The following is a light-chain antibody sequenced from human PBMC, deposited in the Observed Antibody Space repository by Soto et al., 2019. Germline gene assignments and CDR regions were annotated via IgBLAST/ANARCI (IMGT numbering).Light chain of an antibody. V-gene: IGKV1-9*01. CDR2: AAS. J-gene: IGKJ3*01. CDR1: QGISSY. CDR3: QQLNSYPLT. Sequence: DIQLTQSPSFLSASVGDRVTITCRASQGISSYLAWYQQKPGKAPKLLIYAASTLQSGVPSRFSGSGSGTEFTLTICSLQSEYVATYYCQQLNSYPLTFGPGTKVDIK.